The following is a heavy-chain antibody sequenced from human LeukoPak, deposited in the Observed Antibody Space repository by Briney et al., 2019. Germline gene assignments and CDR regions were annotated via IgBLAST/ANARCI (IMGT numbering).Heavy chain of an antibody. D-gene: IGHD3-10*01. Sequence: PRQSLTLSCAPYGYTFSSNDIQWISQATRKGLEWVSSTVTAGDTYYASSVKGRFTLSRAHAKKSSYLQMNNRGAGDTAIYDCARGVRGFDYWGQGALVTVSS. J-gene: IGHJ4*02. CDR2: TVTAGDT. V-gene: IGHV3-13*04. CDR3: ARGVRGFDY. CDR1: GYTFSSND.